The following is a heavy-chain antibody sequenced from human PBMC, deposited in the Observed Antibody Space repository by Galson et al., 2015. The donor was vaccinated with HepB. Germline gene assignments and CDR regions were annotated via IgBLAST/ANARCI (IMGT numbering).Heavy chain of an antibody. V-gene: IGHV3-23*01. CDR2: ISGSGGST. Sequence: SLRPSCAASGFTFSSYAMSWVRQAPGKGLEWVSAISGSGGSTYYADSVKGRFTISRDNSKNTLYLQMNSLRAEDTAVYYCAKDLRHTVTNWFDPWGQGTLVTVSS. CDR3: AKDLRHTVTNWFDP. CDR1: GFTFSSYA. D-gene: IGHD4-17*01. J-gene: IGHJ5*02.